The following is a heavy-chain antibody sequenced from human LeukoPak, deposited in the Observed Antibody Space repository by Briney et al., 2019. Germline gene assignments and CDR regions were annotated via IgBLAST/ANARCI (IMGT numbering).Heavy chain of an antibody. D-gene: IGHD4-23*01. Sequence: GGSLRLSCAASGVTFSSYAMNWVRQAPGKGLEWVSAISGSGGSTYYADSVKGRFTISRDNSKNTMYLQMNSLRAEDTAVFYCEKALFGGIERHGFDIWGQGTMVTVSS. CDR3: EKALFGGIERHGFDI. CDR1: GVTFSSYA. J-gene: IGHJ3*02. V-gene: IGHV3-23*01. CDR2: ISGSGGST.